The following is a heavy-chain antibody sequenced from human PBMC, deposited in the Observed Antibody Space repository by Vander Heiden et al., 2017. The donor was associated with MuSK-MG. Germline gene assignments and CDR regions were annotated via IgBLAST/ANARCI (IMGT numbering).Heavy chain of an antibody. J-gene: IGHJ1*01. Sequence: QLQLQESGPGLVKPSETLSLTCTVRGGPISSSGYYWGWIRQPPGKGLEWIGSIYYSGSTYYNPSLKSRVTISVDTSKNQFSLKLSSVTAADTAVYYCARLRGYCSGGSCYSNKYFQHWGQGTLVTVSS. CDR3: ARLRGYCSGGSCYSNKYFQH. CDR2: IYYSGST. V-gene: IGHV4-39*01. CDR1: GGPISSSGYY. D-gene: IGHD2-15*01.